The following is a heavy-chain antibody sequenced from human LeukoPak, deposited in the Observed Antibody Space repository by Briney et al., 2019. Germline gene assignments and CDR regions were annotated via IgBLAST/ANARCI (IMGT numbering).Heavy chain of an antibody. D-gene: IGHD6-13*01. CDR3: SRAKEYICSCIGY. J-gene: IGHJ4*02. Sequence: ASVNVSCNASGYTFTSYDFNWARQPTGPGLEWMGWMNTNSGNTNYAHKVQGKDTITSYTAISTAYMELKSQRSEDTDTYECSRAKEYICSCIGYWGQGTLVSASS. V-gene: IGHV1-8*01. CDR2: MNTNSGNT. CDR1: GYTFTSYD.